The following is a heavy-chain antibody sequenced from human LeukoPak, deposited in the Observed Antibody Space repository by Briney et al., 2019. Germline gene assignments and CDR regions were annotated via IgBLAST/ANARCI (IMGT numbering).Heavy chain of an antibody. CDR1: GFTFDDYG. D-gene: IGHD3-3*01. CDR2: INWNGGST. J-gene: IGHJ4*02. V-gene: IGHV3-20*04. CDR3: ARSGDFWSGYYDY. Sequence: PGGSLRLSCAASGFTFDDYGMSWVRHAPGKGVEWVSGINWNGGSTVYADYVKGRFTICRDKGKNSLYLQMNSLRAEDTALYYCARSGDFWSGYYDYWGQGTLVTVSS.